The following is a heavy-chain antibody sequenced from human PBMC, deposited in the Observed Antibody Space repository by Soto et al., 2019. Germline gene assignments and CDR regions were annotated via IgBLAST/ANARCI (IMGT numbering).Heavy chain of an antibody. V-gene: IGHV3-23*01. Sequence: GGSLRLTCAASGFSFNSNPMSWVRKAPVKGLEWVSVISGSGGVTFYADSVKVRFFISRDNSKNSLYLQMNRLRAADTAVYYCARDKRKFGEPPCLGYWGQGTLVTVSS. CDR2: ISGSGGVT. D-gene: IGHD3-10*01. CDR3: ARDKRKFGEPPCLGY. CDR1: GFSFNSNP. J-gene: IGHJ4*02.